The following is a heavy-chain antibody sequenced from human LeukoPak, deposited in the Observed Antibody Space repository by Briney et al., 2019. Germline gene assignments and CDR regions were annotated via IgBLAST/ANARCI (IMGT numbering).Heavy chain of an antibody. Sequence: GGSLRLSCTASGFTFSSYWMHWVRQAPGKGLVWVSRINSAGISTNYADSVKGRFTISRDNAKNTLYLQMNSLRAEDTAIYYCGRDIATAVDYWSLGTLVTVSS. CDR3: GRDIATAVDY. CDR1: GFTFSSYW. V-gene: IGHV3-74*01. CDR2: INSAGIST. D-gene: IGHD6-13*01. J-gene: IGHJ4*02.